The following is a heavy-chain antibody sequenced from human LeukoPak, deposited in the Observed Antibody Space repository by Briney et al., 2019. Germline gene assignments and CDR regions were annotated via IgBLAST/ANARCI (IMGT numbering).Heavy chain of an antibody. D-gene: IGHD6-19*01. V-gene: IGHV3-21*01. CDR2: ISSSSSYI. CDR1: GFTFSSYS. CDR3: ARDRYSSGWYGAFDI. Sequence: GGSLRLSCAASGFTFSSYSMNWVRQAPGKGLEWVSSISSSSSYIYYADSVKGRFTISRDNAKNTLYLQMNSLRAEDTAVYYCARDRYSSGWYGAFDIWGQGTMVTVSS. J-gene: IGHJ3*02.